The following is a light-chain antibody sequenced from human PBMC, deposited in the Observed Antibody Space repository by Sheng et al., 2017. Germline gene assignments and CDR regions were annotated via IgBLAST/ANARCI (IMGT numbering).Light chain of an antibody. CDR3: QQYNSLWT. CDR2: GAS. V-gene: IGKV3-20*01. J-gene: IGKJ1*01. CDR1: QSVSSNS. Sequence: EIVLTQSPGTLSVSPGERVTLSCRASQSVSSNSLAWYQQRPGQAPRLLIYGASRRATGIPDRFSGSGSGTDFTLTITRLEPEDFATYYCQQYNSLWTFGQGTKVEIK.